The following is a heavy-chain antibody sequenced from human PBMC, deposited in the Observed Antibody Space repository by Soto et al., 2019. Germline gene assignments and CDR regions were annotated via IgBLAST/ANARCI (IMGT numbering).Heavy chain of an antibody. CDR3: ARDRVEYYDSSGYFLDY. CDR1: GYTFTTYD. V-gene: IGHV1-8*01. J-gene: IGHJ4*02. Sequence: ASVKVSCKASGYTFTTYDISWVRQATGQGLEWMGWMNPYSGNTGYAQKFQGRVTMTRDTSTSTVYMELSSLRSEDTAVYYCARDRVEYYDSSGYFLDYWGQGTLVTV. CDR2: MNPYSGNT. D-gene: IGHD3-22*01.